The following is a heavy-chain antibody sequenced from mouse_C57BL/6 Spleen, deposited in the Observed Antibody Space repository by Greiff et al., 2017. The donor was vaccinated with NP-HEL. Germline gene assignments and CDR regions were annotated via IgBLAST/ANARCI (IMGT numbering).Heavy chain of an antibody. CDR2: IDPSDSYT. CDR1: GYTFTSYW. V-gene: IGHV1-69*01. CDR3: ARSNYYGSSGYVDY. Sequence: QVQLQQPGAELVMPGASVKLSCKASGYTFTSYWMHWVKQRPGQGLEWIGEIDPSDSYTNYNQKFKGKSTLTVDKSSSTAYMQLSSLTSEDSAVYYCARSNYYGSSGYVDYWGQGTTLTVSS. J-gene: IGHJ2*01. D-gene: IGHD1-1*01.